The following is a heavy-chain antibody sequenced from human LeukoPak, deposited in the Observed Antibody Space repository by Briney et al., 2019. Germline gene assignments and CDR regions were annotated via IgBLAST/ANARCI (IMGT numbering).Heavy chain of an antibody. CDR1: GFTFSSYE. J-gene: IGHJ3*02. D-gene: IGHD6-13*01. V-gene: IGHV3-48*03. CDR2: ISSSGSTI. Sequence: GGSLRLSCAASGFTFSSYEMNWVRQAPGKGLEWVSYISSSGSTIYYADSVKGRFTISRDNAKNSLYLQMNSLRAEDTAVYYCASLAAAGTVVSAFDIWGQGTMVTVSS. CDR3: ASLAAAGTVVSAFDI.